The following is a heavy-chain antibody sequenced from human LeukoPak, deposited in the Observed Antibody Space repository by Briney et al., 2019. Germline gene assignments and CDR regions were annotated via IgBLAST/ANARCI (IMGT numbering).Heavy chain of an antibody. D-gene: IGHD3-10*02. CDR2: INWNGGST. CDR1: GFTFDDYG. V-gene: IGHV3-20*04. Sequence: GGSLRLSCAASGFTFDDYGMSWVRQAPGKGLEWVSGINWNGGSTGYADSVKGRFTISRDNAKNSLYLQMNSLRAEDTAVYYCAPEGEEYYYVGGWFDPWGQGTLVTVSS. J-gene: IGHJ5*02. CDR3: APEGEEYYYVGGWFDP.